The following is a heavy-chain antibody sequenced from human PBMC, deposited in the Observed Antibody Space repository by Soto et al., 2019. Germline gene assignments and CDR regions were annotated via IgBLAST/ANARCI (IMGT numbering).Heavy chain of an antibody. V-gene: IGHV4-34*01. CDR3: ARESHDILTGPPWVWYFDL. CDR2: INDRGSI. D-gene: IGHD3-9*01. CDR1: GGSFSGYY. J-gene: IGHJ2*01. Sequence: QVQLQQWGAGPLRPLETLSLTCGVSGGSFSGYYWAWIRQSPGKGLEWIGEINDRGSINYNPSLKCRVSISVDTSKNHYSLNLRSETAADTAVYYCARESHDILTGPPWVWYFDLWGRGTLVTVSS.